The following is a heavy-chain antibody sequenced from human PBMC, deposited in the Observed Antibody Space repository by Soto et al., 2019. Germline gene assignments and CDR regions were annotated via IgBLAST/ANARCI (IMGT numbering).Heavy chain of an antibody. CDR3: AKGPPPPYSSTWYYFDS. V-gene: IGHV3-23*01. J-gene: IGHJ4*02. CDR2: ISGSGGST. Sequence: EVQLLESGGGLVQPGGSLRLSCSASGFTFSSYAMSWVRQAPGKGLESVSAISGSGGSTYYADSVKGRFTISRDNSKNTLYLQMDSLRAEDTAVYYSAKGPPPPYSSTWYYFDSWGQGILVTVSS. D-gene: IGHD6-13*01. CDR1: GFTFSSYA.